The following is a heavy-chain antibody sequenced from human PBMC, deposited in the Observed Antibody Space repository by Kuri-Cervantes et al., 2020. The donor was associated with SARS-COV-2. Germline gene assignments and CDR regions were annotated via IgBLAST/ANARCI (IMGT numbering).Heavy chain of an antibody. Sequence: GGSLRLSCAASGFTFSSYAMHWVRQAPGKGLEWVAVISYDGSNKYYADSVKGRFTISRDNAKNSLYLQMNSLRAEDTAVYYCAGYCSSTSCPVGYDYYYYYMDVWGKGTTVTVSS. D-gene: IGHD2-2*01. CDR1: GFTFSSYA. V-gene: IGHV3-30-3*01. CDR2: ISYDGSNK. J-gene: IGHJ6*03. CDR3: AGYCSSTSCPVGYDYYYYYMDV.